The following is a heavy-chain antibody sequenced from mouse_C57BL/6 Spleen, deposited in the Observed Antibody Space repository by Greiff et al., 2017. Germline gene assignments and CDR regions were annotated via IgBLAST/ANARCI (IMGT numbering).Heavy chain of an antibody. CDR3: AREMIYYGNTGYFDV. J-gene: IGHJ1*03. Sequence: VKLMESGPELVKPGASVKISCKASGYAFSSSWMNWVKQRPGKGLEWIGRLYPGDGDNNYNGKFKGKATLTADNSSSTAYMQLSVLTSEDSAVYFCAREMIYYGNTGYFDVWGTGTTVTVSS. D-gene: IGHD2-1*01. CDR2: LYPGDGDN. CDR1: GYAFSSSW. V-gene: IGHV1-82*01.